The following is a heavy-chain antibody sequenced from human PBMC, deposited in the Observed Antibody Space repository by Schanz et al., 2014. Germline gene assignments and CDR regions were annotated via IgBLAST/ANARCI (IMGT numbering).Heavy chain of an antibody. D-gene: IGHD3-3*01. V-gene: IGHV1-69*06. Sequence: QLVQSGSEFRKPGASVKVSCKASGYIFSSYAIHFFLPSPFQGLEWMGRLLPHLGSANYAQKFQGRVTITADKSTSTVYMELSSLRSEDTAIYYCARGNTIFGVVILGWLDPWGQGTLVTVSS. CDR1: GYIFSSYA. CDR3: ARGNTIFGVVILGWLDP. CDR2: LLPHLGSA. J-gene: IGHJ5*02.